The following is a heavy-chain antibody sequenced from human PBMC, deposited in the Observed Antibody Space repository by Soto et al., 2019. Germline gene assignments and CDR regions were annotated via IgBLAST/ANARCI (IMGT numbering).Heavy chain of an antibody. CDR1: GGTFSSYA. D-gene: IGHD6-13*01. CDR2: IIPIFGTA. Sequence: GASVKVSCKASGGTFSSYAISWVRQAPGQGLEWMGGIIPIFGTANYAQKFQGRVTITADESTSTAYMELSSLRSEDTAVYYCARDPSPGIAAAGTQQDYWGQGTLVTVSS. CDR3: ARDPSPGIAAAGTQQDY. J-gene: IGHJ4*02. V-gene: IGHV1-69*13.